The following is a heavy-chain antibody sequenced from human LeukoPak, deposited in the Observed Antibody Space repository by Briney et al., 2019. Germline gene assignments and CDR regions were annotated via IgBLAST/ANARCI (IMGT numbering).Heavy chain of an antibody. J-gene: IGHJ3*02. CDR3: ARVHGAYDILTGSVFDI. Sequence: SETLSLTCTVSGGSISSGSYYWSWIRQPAGKGLEWIGRIYTSGSTNYNPSLKSRVTISVDTSKNQFSLKLSSVTAADTAVYYCARVHGAYDILTGSVFDIWGQGTMVTVSS. V-gene: IGHV4-61*02. CDR1: GGSISSGSYY. CDR2: IYTSGST. D-gene: IGHD3-9*01.